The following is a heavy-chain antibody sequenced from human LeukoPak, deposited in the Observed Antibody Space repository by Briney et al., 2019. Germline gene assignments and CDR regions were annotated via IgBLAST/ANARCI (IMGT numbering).Heavy chain of an antibody. J-gene: IGHJ2*01. CDR1: GGSLTSSNW. CDR3: ARVSSSWYQDWYFDL. Sequence: SETLSLTCAVSGGSLTSSNWWSWVRQPPGKGLEWIGEMYHSGNTNYNPSLKSRVTISIDQSKNQFSLNLTSLTAADTAVYYCARVSSSWYQDWYFDLWGRGTLVTVSS. D-gene: IGHD6-13*01. V-gene: IGHV4-4*02. CDR2: MYHSGNT.